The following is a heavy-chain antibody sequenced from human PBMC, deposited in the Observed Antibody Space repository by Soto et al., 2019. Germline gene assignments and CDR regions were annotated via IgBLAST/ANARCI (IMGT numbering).Heavy chain of an antibody. CDR3: AKDWGLDWLLQDRFGY. Sequence: QVQLVESGGGVVQPGRSLRLSCAASGFTIKNYAMHWVRQAPGKGLEWVAVISSDGNNKEYGDSAKGRFTISRDNSKSTRELQMNTLRAEDTAVYYCAKDWGLDWLLQDRFGYWGQGTLVTVSS. CDR1: GFTIKNYA. V-gene: IGHV3-30*18. CDR2: ISSDGNNK. D-gene: IGHD3-9*01. J-gene: IGHJ4*02.